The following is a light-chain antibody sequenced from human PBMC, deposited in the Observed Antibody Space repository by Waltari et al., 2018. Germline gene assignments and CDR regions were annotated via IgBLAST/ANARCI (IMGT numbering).Light chain of an antibody. Sequence: QSALTQPRSVSGSPGQSVTISCTGTSSDVGGYNYVSWYQQHPGKAPKLMIYDVSKRPPGVPDRFSGSKSGNTASLTISGLQAEDEADYYCCSYAGSYTEVFGGGTKLTVL. CDR2: DVS. CDR1: SSDVGGYNY. CDR3: CSYAGSYTEV. V-gene: IGLV2-11*01. J-gene: IGLJ2*01.